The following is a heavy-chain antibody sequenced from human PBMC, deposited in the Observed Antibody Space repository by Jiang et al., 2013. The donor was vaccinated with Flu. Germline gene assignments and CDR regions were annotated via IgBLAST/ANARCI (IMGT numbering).Heavy chain of an antibody. CDR2: IIPIFGTA. V-gene: IGHV1-69*01. Sequence: SGAEVKKPGSSVKVSCKASGGTFSSYAISWVRQAPGQGLEWMGGIIPIFGTANYAQKFQGRVTITADESTSTAYMELSSLRSEDTAVYYCARGLWFGELLYQNWFDPWGQGTLVTVSS. J-gene: IGHJ5*02. CDR1: GGTFSSYA. D-gene: IGHD3-10*01. CDR3: ARGLWFGELLYQNWFDP.